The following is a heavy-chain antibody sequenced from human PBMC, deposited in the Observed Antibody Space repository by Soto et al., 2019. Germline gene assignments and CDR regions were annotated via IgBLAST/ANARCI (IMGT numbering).Heavy chain of an antibody. J-gene: IGHJ6*02. Sequence: PSDTLSLTCTVSGGSISSYYWSWIRQPPGKGLEWIGYIYYSGSTNYNPSLKSRVTISVDTSKNQFSLKLSSVTAADTAVYYCARLAPRGDGGGYYYYYGMDVWGQGTTVTVSS. CDR3: ARLAPRGDGGGYYYYYGMDV. CDR2: IYYSGST. CDR1: GGSISSYY. V-gene: IGHV4-59*07. D-gene: IGHD2-21*02.